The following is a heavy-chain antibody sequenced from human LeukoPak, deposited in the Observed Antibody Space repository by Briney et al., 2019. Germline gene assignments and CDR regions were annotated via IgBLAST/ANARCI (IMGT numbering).Heavy chain of an antibody. CDR2: IHTSGST. V-gene: IGHV4-4*07. J-gene: IGHJ4*02. Sequence: PSETLSLTCTVSGDSISSYYWSWVRQPAGKGLEWIGRIHTSGSTNYNPSLRSRVTMSLATSKNQFSLKLSSVTAADTSVYYCGGSRDGYIDYWGQGTLVPVSS. CDR1: GDSISSYY. CDR3: GGSRDGYIDY. D-gene: IGHD5-24*01.